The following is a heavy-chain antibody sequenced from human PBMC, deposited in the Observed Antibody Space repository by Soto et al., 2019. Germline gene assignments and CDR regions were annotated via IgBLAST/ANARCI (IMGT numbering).Heavy chain of an antibody. V-gene: IGHV3-23*01. CDR2: ISGSGGST. CDR1: GFTFSSYA. J-gene: IGHJ5*02. CDR3: ARDWKGAEGFDP. Sequence: EVQLLESGGGLVQPGGSLRLSCAASGFTFSSYAMSWVRQAPGKGLEWVSAISGSGGSTYYADSVKGRFTISRDNAKNTLYLQMNSLRAEDTAVYFCARDWKGAEGFDPWGQGTLVTVSS. D-gene: IGHD1-1*01.